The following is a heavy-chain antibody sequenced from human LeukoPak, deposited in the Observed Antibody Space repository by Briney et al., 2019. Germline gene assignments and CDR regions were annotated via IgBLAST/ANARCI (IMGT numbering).Heavy chain of an antibody. CDR1: GFTFSSYA. CDR3: AKDLVRAVTAISASFLFDY. V-gene: IGHV3-23*01. Sequence: GGSLRLSCAASGFTFSSYAMSWVRQAPGKGLEWVSATSGSGGSTYYADSVKGRFTISRDNSKNTLYLQMNSLRAEDTAVYYCAKDLVRAVTAISASFLFDYWGQGTLVTVSS. D-gene: IGHD2-21*02. CDR2: TSGSGGST. J-gene: IGHJ4*02.